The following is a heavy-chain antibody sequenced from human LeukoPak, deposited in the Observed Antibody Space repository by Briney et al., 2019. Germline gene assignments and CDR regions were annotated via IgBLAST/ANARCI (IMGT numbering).Heavy chain of an antibody. Sequence: GGSLRLSCAASGFTFSTYAMSWVRQAPGKGLEWVAVISYDGSNKYYADSVKGRFTISRDNSKNTLYLQMNSLRAEDTAVYYCARGVVGATRLFDYWGQGTLVTVSS. V-gene: IGHV3-30-3*01. D-gene: IGHD1-26*01. CDR3: ARGVVGATRLFDY. J-gene: IGHJ4*02. CDR2: ISYDGSNK. CDR1: GFTFSTYA.